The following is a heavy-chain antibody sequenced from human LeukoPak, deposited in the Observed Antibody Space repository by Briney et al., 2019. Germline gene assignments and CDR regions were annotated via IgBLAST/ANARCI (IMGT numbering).Heavy chain of an antibody. CDR1: GFTFSSYW. Sequence: GGSLRLSCAASGFTFSSYWMSWVRQAPGKGREWVANIKQDGSEKYYVDSVKGRFTISRDNAKNSLYLQMNSLRAEDTAVYYCARDAVLLWFGEPRAFDIWGQGTMVTVSS. CDR2: IKQDGSEK. V-gene: IGHV3-7*03. CDR3: ARDAVLLWFGEPRAFDI. J-gene: IGHJ3*02. D-gene: IGHD3-10*01.